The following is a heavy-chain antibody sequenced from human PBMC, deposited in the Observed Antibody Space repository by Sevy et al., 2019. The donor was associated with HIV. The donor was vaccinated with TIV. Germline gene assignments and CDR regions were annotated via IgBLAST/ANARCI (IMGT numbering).Heavy chain of an antibody. CDR2: ITGNGVGT. CDR1: GFTFSNYA. Sequence: GGSLRLSCAASGFTFSNYAMTWVRQAPGKGLEWVFSITGNGVGTYYADSVKGRFIISRDNSNHILTLQMSIVRAEDTAVYYCAREVIFREGYSTDVWGEGTTVTVSS. CDR3: AREVIFREGYSTDV. D-gene: IGHD2-21*01. J-gene: IGHJ6*04. V-gene: IGHV3-23*01.